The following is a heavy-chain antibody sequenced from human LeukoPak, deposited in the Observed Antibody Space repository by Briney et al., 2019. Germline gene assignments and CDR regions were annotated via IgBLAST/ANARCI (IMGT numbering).Heavy chain of an antibody. Sequence: SETLSLICTVSGGSISSYYWSWIRQPPGKGLEWIGYFYYSGSTNYNPSLKSRVTISVDTSKNQFSLKLSSVTAADTAVYYCARGSSRIAAAYYYYYMDVWGKGTTVTVSS. J-gene: IGHJ6*03. V-gene: IGHV4-59*01. D-gene: IGHD6-13*01. CDR2: FYYSGST. CDR1: GGSISSYY. CDR3: ARGSSRIAAAYYYYYMDV.